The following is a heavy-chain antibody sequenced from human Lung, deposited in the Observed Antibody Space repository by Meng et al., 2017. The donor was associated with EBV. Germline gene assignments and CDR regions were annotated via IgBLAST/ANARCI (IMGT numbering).Heavy chain of an antibody. J-gene: IGHJ4*02. Sequence: HVPRQESGPVLDKLSGTLSRTAPFPGVSLSTRNLWTWLRQPPGKGLEWIGEISHSGSTNYNPSLKSRVTISVDESKNQFSLRLSSVTAADTAVYYCARVGAYCGGDCYHPRWGQGTLVTVSS. D-gene: IGHD2-21*02. CDR1: GVSLSTRNL. CDR2: ISHSGST. V-gene: IGHV4-4*02. CDR3: ARVGAYCGGDCYHPR.